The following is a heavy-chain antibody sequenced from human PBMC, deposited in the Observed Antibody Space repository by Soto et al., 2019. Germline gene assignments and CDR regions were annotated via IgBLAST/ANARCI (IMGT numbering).Heavy chain of an antibody. D-gene: IGHD3-3*01. V-gene: IGHV1-24*01. J-gene: IGHJ6*02. CDR1: GYTLTELS. Sequence: GASVKVSCKVSGYTLTELSMHWVRQAPGKGLEWMGGFDPEDGKTIYAQKFQGRVTMTEDTSTDTAYMELSSLRPEDTAVYYCAREGGTLELSMGGYYYGMDVWGQGTTVTVSS. CDR3: AREGGTLELSMGGYYYGMDV. CDR2: FDPEDGKT.